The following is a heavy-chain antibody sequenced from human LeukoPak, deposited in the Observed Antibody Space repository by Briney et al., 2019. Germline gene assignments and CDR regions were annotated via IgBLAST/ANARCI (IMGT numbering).Heavy chain of an antibody. D-gene: IGHD3-10*01. CDR3: ARDRGNSHYYNMDV. CDR1: GFNFRAYW. Sequence: GGSLRLSCTTSGFNFRAYWMGWVRQAPGKGLEWVAVISYDGSKKYYADSVKGRFTISRDNSRNTLYLQMNSLRVEDTAVFYCARDRGNSHYYNMDVWGQGTTVTVSS. CDR2: ISYDGSKK. J-gene: IGHJ6*02. V-gene: IGHV3-30*19.